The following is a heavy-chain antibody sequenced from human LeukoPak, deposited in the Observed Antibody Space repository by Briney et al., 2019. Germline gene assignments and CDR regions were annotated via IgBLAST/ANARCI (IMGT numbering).Heavy chain of an antibody. CDR3: AREGDSTGWYYFDY. CDR2: ISYDGSNK. J-gene: IGHJ4*02. V-gene: IGHV3-30*04. Sequence: GGSLRLSCAASGFTFSNYAMHWVRQAPGKGLEWVAVISYDGSNKDYADSVKGRFTISRDNSKNTLYLQMNSLRAEDTAVYYCAREGDSTGWYYFDYWGQGTLVTVSP. CDR1: GFTFSNYA. D-gene: IGHD6-19*01.